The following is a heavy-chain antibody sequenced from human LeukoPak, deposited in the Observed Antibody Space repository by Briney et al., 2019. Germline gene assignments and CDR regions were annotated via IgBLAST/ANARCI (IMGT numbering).Heavy chain of an antibody. D-gene: IGHD3-22*01. Sequence: GGSLRLSCAASGFTFSSYGMTWVRQAPGKGLEWVSITSNSGGSTYYADSAKGRFTISRDNSKNMLYLQMNSLGAEDTAVYYCAKGRDFDNFPDAFDIWGQGTMVTVSS. CDR1: GFTFSSYG. CDR3: AKGRDFDNFPDAFDI. CDR2: TSNSGGST. J-gene: IGHJ3*02. V-gene: IGHV3-23*01.